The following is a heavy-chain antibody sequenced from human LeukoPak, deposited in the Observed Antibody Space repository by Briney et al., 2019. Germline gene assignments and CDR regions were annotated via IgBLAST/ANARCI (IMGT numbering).Heavy chain of an antibody. D-gene: IGHD3-22*01. V-gene: IGHV3-23*01. CDR1: GFTFNNYA. J-gene: IGHJ4*02. CDR3: ASLDYFDSSDYGDY. Sequence: GGTLRLSCAASGFTFNNYAMSWVRQAPGKGREWVSAISGSGGSTYYVDSVKGRFTISRDNSKNTLYLQMNSLRAEDTALYYCASLDYFDSSDYGDYWGQGTLVTVSS. CDR2: ISGSGGST.